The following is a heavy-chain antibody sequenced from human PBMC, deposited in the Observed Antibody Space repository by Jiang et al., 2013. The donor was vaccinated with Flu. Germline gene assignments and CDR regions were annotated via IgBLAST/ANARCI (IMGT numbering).Heavy chain of an antibody. Sequence: EWVSSISSSSSYIYYADSVKGRFTISRDNAKNSLYLQMNSLRAEDTAVYYCARALSKSWSDYWGQGTLVTVSS. D-gene: IGHD6-13*01. CDR3: ARALSKSWSDY. CDR2: ISSSSSYI. J-gene: IGHJ4*02. V-gene: IGHV3-21*01.